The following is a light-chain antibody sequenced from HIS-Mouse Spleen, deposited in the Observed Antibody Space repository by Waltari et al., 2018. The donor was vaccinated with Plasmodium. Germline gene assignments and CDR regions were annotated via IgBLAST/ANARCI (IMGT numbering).Light chain of an antibody. CDR1: QSVSSN. CDR2: GAS. CDR3: QQYNNWPAWT. J-gene: IGKJ1*01. Sequence: EIVMTQSPATLSVSPGERATLPCRASQSVSSNLAWYQQKPGQAPRLLIYGASTRGTGSPARFSGSGSGTEFTLTISSLQSEDFAVYYCQQYNNWPAWTFGQGTKVEIK. V-gene: IGKV3-15*01.